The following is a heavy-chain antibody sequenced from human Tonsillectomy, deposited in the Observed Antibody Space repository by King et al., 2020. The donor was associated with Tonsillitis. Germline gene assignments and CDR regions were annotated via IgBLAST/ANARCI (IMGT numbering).Heavy chain of an antibody. V-gene: IGHV5-51*01. CDR2: IYPGDSDT. J-gene: IGHJ6*02. D-gene: IGHD3-3*01. CDR1: GYSFTNYW. CDR3: ARLQLRFLEWLYGPYYGMDV. Sequence: DVQLVESGAEVKKPGESLKISCKGSGYSFTNYWIGWVRQMPGKGLEWMGIIYPGDSDTRYSPSFQGQVTISADKSISTAYLQWSSLKDSDTAMYYCARLQLRFLEWLYGPYYGMDVWGQGTTVTVSS.